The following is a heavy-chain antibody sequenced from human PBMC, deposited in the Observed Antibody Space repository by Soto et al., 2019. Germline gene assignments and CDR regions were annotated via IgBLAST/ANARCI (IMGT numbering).Heavy chain of an antibody. D-gene: IGHD6-19*01. J-gene: IGHJ4*02. CDR1: GFTFSSYA. Sequence: PGGSLRLSCAASGFTFSSYAMSWVRQAPGKGLEWVSAIRGSGGSTYDADSVKGRFTISRNNPKNTLYLQINSLSAQDTAVYYCSKDRSGWYGGPFDYWGQGTLVTVSS. CDR2: IRGSGGST. V-gene: IGHV3-23*01. CDR3: SKDRSGWYGGPFDY.